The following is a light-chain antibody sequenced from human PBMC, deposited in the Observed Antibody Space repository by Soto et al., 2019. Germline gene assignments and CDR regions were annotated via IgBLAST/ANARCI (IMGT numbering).Light chain of an antibody. V-gene: IGKV3-15*01. CDR1: QSISNN. Sequence: EIVMTQSPATLSVSPGERATLSCRASQSISNNLAWYQQKPGQAPRLVIYGASTRAAGVPARFSGSGSGTEFTLTISSLQSEDFAVYYCQHYNNRPLTFGGGTRWIS. J-gene: IGKJ4*01. CDR3: QHYNNRPLT. CDR2: GAS.